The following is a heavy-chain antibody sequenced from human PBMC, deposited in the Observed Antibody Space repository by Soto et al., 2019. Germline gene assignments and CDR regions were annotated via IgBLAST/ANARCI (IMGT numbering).Heavy chain of an antibody. V-gene: IGHV5-51*01. J-gene: IGHJ6*02. D-gene: IGHD6-13*01. Sequence: PGESLKISCKGSGYSFTSYWIGWVRQMPGKGLEWMGIIYPGDSDTRYSPSFQGQVTISADKSISTAYLQWSSLKASDTAMYYCTRTSASGTNYYGMDVWGQGTTVTVSS. CDR3: TRTSASGTNYYGMDV. CDR1: GYSFTSYW. CDR2: IYPGDSDT.